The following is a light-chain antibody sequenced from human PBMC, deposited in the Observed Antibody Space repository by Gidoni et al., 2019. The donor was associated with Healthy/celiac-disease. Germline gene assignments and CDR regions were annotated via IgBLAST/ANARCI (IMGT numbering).Light chain of an antibody. CDR2: DAS. CDR3: QQYDNLPFT. CDR1: QDISNY. V-gene: IGKV1-33*01. J-gene: IGKJ3*01. Sequence: IQMTHSPSSLSASVGDRITITCQASQDISNYLNWYQQKPGKAPKLLIYDASNLETGVPSRFSGSGSGTDFTFTISSLQPEDIATYYCQQYDNLPFTFGPGTKVDIK.